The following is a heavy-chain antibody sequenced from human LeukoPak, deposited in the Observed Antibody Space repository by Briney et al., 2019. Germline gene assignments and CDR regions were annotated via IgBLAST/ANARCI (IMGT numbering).Heavy chain of an antibody. D-gene: IGHD6-19*01. V-gene: IGHV3-33*01. CDR1: GFTFSSYG. Sequence: GGSLRLSCAASGFTFSSYGMHWVRQAPGKGLEWVAVIWYDGSNKYYADSVKGRFTISRDNSKNTLYLQMNSLRAEDTAVYYCARDPYSSGWRYFDYWGQGTLVTVSS. CDR3: ARDPYSSGWRYFDY. CDR2: IWYDGSNK. J-gene: IGHJ4*02.